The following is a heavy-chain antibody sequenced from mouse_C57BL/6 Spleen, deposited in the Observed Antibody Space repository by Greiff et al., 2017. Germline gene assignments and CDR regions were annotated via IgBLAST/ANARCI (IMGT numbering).Heavy chain of an antibody. CDR3: ARGDYGGGYAMDY. CDR1: GYTFTSYW. Sequence: QVQLQQSGADLAKPGASVKLSCKASGYTFTSYWMSWVKLRPRQGLEWIGYINPSSGYTKYNQKFKDKATLTADKSTSTAYMQLSRLTYEDSAVYYCARGDYGGGYAMDYWGQGTSVTVSS. J-gene: IGHJ4*01. V-gene: IGHV1-7*01. D-gene: IGHD2-4*01. CDR2: INPSSGYT.